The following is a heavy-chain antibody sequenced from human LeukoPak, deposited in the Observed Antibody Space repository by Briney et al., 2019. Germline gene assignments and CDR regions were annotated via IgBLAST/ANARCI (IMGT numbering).Heavy chain of an antibody. CDR2: IYYSGST. CDR3: ARDKVGAMLVVDY. D-gene: IGHD1-26*01. Sequence: SETLSLTCTVSGGSISSGDYYWSWIRQPPGKGLEWIGYIYYSGSTYYNPSLKSRVTISVDTSKNQFSLKLSSVTAADTAVYYCARDKVGAMLVVDYWGQGTLVTVSS. CDR1: GGSISSGDYY. J-gene: IGHJ4*02. V-gene: IGHV4-30-4*08.